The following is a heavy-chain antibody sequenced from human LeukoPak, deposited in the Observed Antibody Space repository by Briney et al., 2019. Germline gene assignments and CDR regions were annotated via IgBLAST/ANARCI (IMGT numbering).Heavy chain of an antibody. V-gene: IGHV3-48*01. D-gene: IGHD1-26*01. CDR1: GFTFRTSG. Sequence: GGSLRLSCAASGFTFRTSGMNWVRQAPGKGLEWGSYISSSGTTISYAQSVKGRFTITRDNAQNSLTLHMNTLRADDTAVYYCAKDGGTHFDHWGQGTLVTVSS. J-gene: IGHJ4*02. CDR2: ISSSGTTI. CDR3: AKDGGTHFDH.